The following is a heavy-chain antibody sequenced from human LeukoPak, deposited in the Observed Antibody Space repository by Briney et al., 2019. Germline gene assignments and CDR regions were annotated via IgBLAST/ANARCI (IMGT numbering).Heavy chain of an antibody. CDR1: GFTFSRYA. CDR2: IYSGGST. CDR3: ARRAGGYSHPYDY. D-gene: IGHD4-23*01. J-gene: IGHJ4*02. Sequence: GGSLRLSCVASGFTFSRYAMSWVRQAPGKGLEWVSLIYSGGSTYYADSVKGRFTISRDNSKNTLYLQMNSLRAEDTAVYYCARRAGGYSHPYDYWGQGTLVTVSS. V-gene: IGHV3-53*01.